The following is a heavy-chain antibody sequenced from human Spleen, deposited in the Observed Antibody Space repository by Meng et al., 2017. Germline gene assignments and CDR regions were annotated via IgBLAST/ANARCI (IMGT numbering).Heavy chain of an antibody. D-gene: IGHD6-13*01. CDR3: ARSPYSSSWYLDGWFDP. J-gene: IGHJ5*02. Sequence: GSLRLSCTVSGGSISSYYWSWIRQPPGKGLEWIGYIYYSGSTNYNPSLKSRVTISVDTSKNQFSLKLSSVTAADTAVYYCARSPYSSSWYLDGWFDPWGQGTLVTVSS. CDR2: IYYSGST. V-gene: IGHV4-59*01. CDR1: GGSISSYY.